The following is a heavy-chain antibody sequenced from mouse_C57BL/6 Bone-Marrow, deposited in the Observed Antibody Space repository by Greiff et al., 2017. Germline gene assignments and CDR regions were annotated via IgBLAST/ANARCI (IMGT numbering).Heavy chain of an antibody. CDR1: GFTFSNYW. V-gene: IGHV6-3*01. CDR2: IRLKSDNYAT. Sequence: EVKLVESGGGLVQPGGSMKLSCVASGFTFSNYWMNWVRQSPEKGLEWVAQIRLKSDNYATHYAESVKGRFTISRDDSKSSVYLQMNNLRAEDTGIYYCTVDGNNGEGPSWFAYWGQGTLVTVSA. J-gene: IGHJ3*01. D-gene: IGHD2-1*01. CDR3: TVDGNNGEGPSWFAY.